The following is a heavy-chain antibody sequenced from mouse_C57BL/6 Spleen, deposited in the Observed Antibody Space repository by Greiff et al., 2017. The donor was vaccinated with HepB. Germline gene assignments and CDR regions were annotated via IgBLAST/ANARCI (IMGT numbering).Heavy chain of an antibody. V-gene: IGHV1-50*01. CDR3: ARKGLGSSYY. J-gene: IGHJ2*01. D-gene: IGHD1-1*01. CDR2: IDPSDSYT. Sequence: VKLQQPGAELVKPGASVKLSCKASGYTFTSYWMQWVKQRPGQGLEWIGEIDPSDSYTNYNQKFKGKATLTVDTSSSTAYMQLSSLTSEDSAVYYCARKGLGSSYYWGQGTTLTVSS. CDR1: GYTFTSYW.